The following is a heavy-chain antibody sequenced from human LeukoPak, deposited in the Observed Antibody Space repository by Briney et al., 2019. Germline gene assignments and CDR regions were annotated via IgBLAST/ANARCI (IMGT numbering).Heavy chain of an antibody. Sequence: PGGSLRLSCAASGFTFSSSWMLWVRQPPGKGLVWVSRISADGSGASYADSVKGRFTISRDNAKNTLYLQMNSLRAEDTAVYYCARDYYSAGTYWGQGTLVTVSS. CDR3: ARDYYSAGTY. CDR1: GFTFSSSW. CDR2: ISADGSGA. V-gene: IGHV3-74*01. J-gene: IGHJ4*02. D-gene: IGHD1-7*01.